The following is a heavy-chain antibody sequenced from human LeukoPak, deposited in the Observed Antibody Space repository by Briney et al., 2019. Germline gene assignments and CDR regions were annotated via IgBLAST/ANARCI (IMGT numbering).Heavy chain of an antibody. CDR1: GFTFSSHW. V-gene: IGHV3-74*01. Sequence: GGSLRLCCVASGFTFSSHWVHWVRQVPGKGLVWVSRINGDGSSTNYADSVKGRFTISRDNAKNTLYLQMNSLTIEDTAVYYCASPETGGFFDYWGQGTLVAVAS. J-gene: IGHJ4*02. CDR2: INGDGSST. CDR3: ASPETGGFFDY. D-gene: IGHD7-27*01.